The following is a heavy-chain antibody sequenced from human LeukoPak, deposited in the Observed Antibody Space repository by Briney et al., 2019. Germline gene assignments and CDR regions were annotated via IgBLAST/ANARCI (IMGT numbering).Heavy chain of an antibody. D-gene: IGHD3-3*01. V-gene: IGHV4-4*02. CDR3: ARENYDFWSGYLYYFDY. J-gene: IGHJ4*02. CDR2: IHESGSS. CDR1: GASISGPSW. Sequence: PSGTLSLTCGVSGASISGPSWWSWLRQSPGKGLEWIAEIHESGSSNYNPSYKSRVSISVDKSKSHFSLKLTSVTAADTAVYYCARENYDFWSGYLYYFDYWGQGTLVTVSS.